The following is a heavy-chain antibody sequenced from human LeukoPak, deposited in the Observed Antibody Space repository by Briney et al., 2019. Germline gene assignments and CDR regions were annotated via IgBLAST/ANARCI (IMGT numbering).Heavy chain of an antibody. V-gene: IGHV4-61*03. CDR3: ARTALGRDAFDI. J-gene: IGHJ3*02. CDR2: IYYSGRT. D-gene: IGHD1-26*01. CDR1: GGSVRSGSYY. Sequence: SSETLSLTCTVSGGSVRSGSYYWNWIRQPPEKGLEWIGYIYYSGRTDYNPSLKSRVTISVDTSKNLFSLKLSSVTAADTAVYYCARTALGRDAFDIWGQGTMVTVSS.